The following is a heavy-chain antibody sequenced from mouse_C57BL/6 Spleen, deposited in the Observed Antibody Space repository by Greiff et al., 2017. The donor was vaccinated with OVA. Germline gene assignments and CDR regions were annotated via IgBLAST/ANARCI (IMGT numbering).Heavy chain of an antibody. Sequence: EVKLVESGGGLVQPGGSLKLSCAASGFTFSDYYMYWVRQTPEKRLEWVAYISNGGGRTNYQDTVKGRFTISRDNAKNTRYLQMSRLKSEDTAMYYGARQDDYDGAWFAYWGQGTLVTVSA. V-gene: IGHV5-12*01. J-gene: IGHJ3*01. CDR3: ARQDDYDGAWFAY. D-gene: IGHD2-4*01. CDR2: ISNGGGRT. CDR1: GFTFSDYY.